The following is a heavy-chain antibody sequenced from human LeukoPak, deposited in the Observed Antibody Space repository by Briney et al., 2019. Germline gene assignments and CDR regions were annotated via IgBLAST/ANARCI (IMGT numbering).Heavy chain of an antibody. CDR2: IYYSGST. D-gene: IGHD3-22*01. V-gene: IGHV4-59*11. CDR1: GGSIRSHY. Sequence: SETLSLTCTVSGGSIRSHYWSWIRQPPGKGLEWIGYIYYSGSTNYNPSLKSRVTISVDTSKNQSSLKLRSVTAADTAVYYCARDRGDYDSSGYYGYFDYWGQGALVTVSS. J-gene: IGHJ4*02. CDR3: ARDRGDYDSSGYYGYFDY.